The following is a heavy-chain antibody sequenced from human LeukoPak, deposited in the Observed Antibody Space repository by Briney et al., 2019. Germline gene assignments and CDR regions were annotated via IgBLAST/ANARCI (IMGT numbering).Heavy chain of an antibody. CDR3: ARGTSGWFDY. CDR1: GGSFSGYY. J-gene: IGHJ5*01. Sequence: SETLSLTCAVYGGSFSGYYWSWIRQPPGKGLEWIGEINHSGSTNYNPFLKSRVTISVDTSKNQFSLKLSSVTAADTAVYYCARGTSGWFDYWGQGTLVTVSS. V-gene: IGHV4-34*01. CDR2: INHSGST. D-gene: IGHD3-3*01.